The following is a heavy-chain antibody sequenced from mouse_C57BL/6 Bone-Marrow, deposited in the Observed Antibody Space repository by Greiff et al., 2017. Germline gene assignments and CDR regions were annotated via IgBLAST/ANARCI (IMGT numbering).Heavy chain of an antibody. Sequence: EVKLVESGGGLVKPGGSLKLSCAASGFTFSDYGMHWVRQAPEKGLEWVAYISSGSSTIYYADTVKGRFTISRDNAKKTLFLQMTSLRSEDTAMYYCARPDYWYFDVWGTGTTVTVSS. V-gene: IGHV5-17*01. CDR2: ISSGSSTI. J-gene: IGHJ1*03. CDR3: ARPDYWYFDV. CDR1: GFTFSDYG.